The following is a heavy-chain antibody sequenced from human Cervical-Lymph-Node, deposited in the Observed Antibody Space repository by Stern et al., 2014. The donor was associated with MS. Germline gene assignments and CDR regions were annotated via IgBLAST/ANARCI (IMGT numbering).Heavy chain of an antibody. CDR1: GGSISSSSYY. Sequence: QVQLQESGPGLVKPSETLSLTCTVSGGSISSSSYYWGWIRQPPGKGLEWIGRIYYSGSTYYNPSLKSRVTISVDTSKNQFSLRLGSVTAADTAVYYCARRAINWNDEYYFDYWGQGTLVTVSS. J-gene: IGHJ4*02. CDR3: ARRAINWNDEYYFDY. V-gene: IGHV4-39*01. CDR2: IYYSGST. D-gene: IGHD1-20*01.